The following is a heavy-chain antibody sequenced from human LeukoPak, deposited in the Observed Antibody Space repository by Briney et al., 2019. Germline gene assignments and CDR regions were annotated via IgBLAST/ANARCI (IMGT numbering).Heavy chain of an antibody. V-gene: IGHV1-2*02. J-gene: IGHJ4*02. CDR1: GYAFTGYY. CDR3: ARGGRVTTVVTLLDY. CDR2: INPNSYGT. Sequence: WASVTVSCKASGYAFTGYYMHWVRQAPGQGLEWMGWINPNSYGTNYAQKFQGRVTMTRDTSISTAYMELRRLRSDDTAVYYCARGGRVTTVVTLLDYWGQGTLVTVSS. D-gene: IGHD4-23*01.